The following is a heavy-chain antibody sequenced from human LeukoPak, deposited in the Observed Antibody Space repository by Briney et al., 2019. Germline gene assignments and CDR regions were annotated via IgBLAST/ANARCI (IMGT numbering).Heavy chain of an antibody. Sequence: SETLSLTCTVSGGSISSYYWSWIRQPPGKGLEWIGYIYYSGSTNYNPSLKSRVTISVDTSKNQFSLKLSSVTAADTAVYYCARDPKDSPGYSFDYWGHLTLVTVSS. V-gene: IGHV4-59*01. CDR2: IYYSGST. J-gene: IGHJ4*01. CDR1: GGSISSYY. D-gene: IGHD3-22*01. CDR3: ARDPKDSPGYSFDY.